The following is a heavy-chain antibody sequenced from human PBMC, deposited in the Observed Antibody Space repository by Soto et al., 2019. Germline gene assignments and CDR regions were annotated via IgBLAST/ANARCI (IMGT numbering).Heavy chain of an antibody. CDR3: ARMQGPTAYYYAMDV. J-gene: IGHJ6*02. Sequence: GGSLRLSCRTSGFTFSNYGTSWVRQAPGKGLEWVSGISGSGGSTYYADSVKGRFAISRDNSKNTLYLQINSLRVEDTAVYYCARMQGPTAYYYAMDVWGQGTTVTVSS. V-gene: IGHV3-23*01. CDR1: GFTFSNYG. CDR2: ISGSGGST. D-gene: IGHD1-1*01.